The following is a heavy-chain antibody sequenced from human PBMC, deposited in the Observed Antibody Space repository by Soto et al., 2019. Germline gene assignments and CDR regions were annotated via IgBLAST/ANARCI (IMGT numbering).Heavy chain of an antibody. J-gene: IGHJ4*02. CDR3: ATFVTVTGPGCGRASEY. V-gene: IGHV3-23*01. CDR2: ISSSGGTT. Sequence: GGSLRLSCAPSACSFSKYAKSWVRQAPGKWLEWVSSISSSGGTTYFAGSVKGRFTISRDNSSNTVYLPMNTLGAEDTAIYYCATFVTVTGPGCGRASEYWGQATRVT. D-gene: IGHD3-9*01. CDR1: ACSFSKYA.